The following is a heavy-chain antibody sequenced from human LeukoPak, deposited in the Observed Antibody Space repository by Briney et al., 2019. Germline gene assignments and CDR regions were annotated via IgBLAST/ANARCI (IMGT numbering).Heavy chain of an antibody. CDR2: LSSSGDTT. CDR1: GFTFRRYA. D-gene: IGHD6-19*01. V-gene: IGHV3-23*01. CDR3: ANFDGTSGWYSYFDY. J-gene: IGHJ4*02. Sequence: GGSLRLSCAASGFTFRRYAMTWVRQAPGKGLEWVSVLSSSGDTTFYADSVKGRFTISRDNSKNTLYLQMSSLRAEDTAVYYCANFDGTSGWYSYFDYWGQGTLVTVSS.